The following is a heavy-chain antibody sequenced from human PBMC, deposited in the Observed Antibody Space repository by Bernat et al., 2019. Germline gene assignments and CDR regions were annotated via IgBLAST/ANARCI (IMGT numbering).Heavy chain of an antibody. CDR2: ISGSGGST. J-gene: IGHJ5*02. V-gene: IGHV3-23*01. D-gene: IGHD2-21*02. Sequence: EVQLLDSGGGLVQPGGSLRLSCAASGFTFSSYAMSWVRQAPGKGLEWVSAISGSGGSTYYADSVNGRFTISRDNTKNTLYLQMSSLRAEDTAIYYCAKSSALLVPVWFDPWGQGTLVTVSS. CDR1: GFTFSSYA. CDR3: AKSSALLVPVWFDP.